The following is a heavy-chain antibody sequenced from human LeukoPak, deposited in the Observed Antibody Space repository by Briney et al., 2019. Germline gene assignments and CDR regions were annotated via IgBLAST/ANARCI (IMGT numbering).Heavy chain of an antibody. CDR2: ISGSGGST. D-gene: IGHD3-22*01. CDR3: AKDNRYYDSSGYYPTFDY. Sequence: PGGSLRLSCAASGFTFSSYAMSWVRQAPGKGLEWVSAISGSGGSTYYADSVKGRFTISRDNSKNTLYLQMNSLRAEDTAVYYWAKDNRYYDSSGYYPTFDYWGQGTLVTVSS. CDR1: GFTFSSYA. V-gene: IGHV3-23*01. J-gene: IGHJ4*02.